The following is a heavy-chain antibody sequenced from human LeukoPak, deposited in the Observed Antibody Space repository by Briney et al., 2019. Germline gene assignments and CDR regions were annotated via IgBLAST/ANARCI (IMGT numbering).Heavy chain of an antibody. CDR1: GYTFITYD. CDR2: RNPNSGNT. CDR3: ARANYYGSGKKDLDY. Sequence: ASVKVSCKASGYTFITYDINWGDRAPGQGLEWLDWRNPNSGNTGYAQKFQGRVTMTRNTSMSTAYMELNSLRSEDTAVYYCARANYYGSGKKDLDYWGQGTLVTVSS. D-gene: IGHD3-10*01. V-gene: IGHV1-8*01. J-gene: IGHJ4*02.